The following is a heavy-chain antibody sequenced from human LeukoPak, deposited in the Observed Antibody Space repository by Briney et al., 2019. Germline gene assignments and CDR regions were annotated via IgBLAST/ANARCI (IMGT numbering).Heavy chain of an antibody. V-gene: IGHV3-66*01. CDR1: GFTVSSNY. CDR2: IYSGGST. D-gene: IGHD2-2*01. Sequence: GGSLRLSCAASGFTVSSNYMSWVRQAPGKGLEWVSVIYSGGSTYYADSVKGRFTISRDNSKNTLYLQMNSLRAEDTAVYYCARVALRYCSSTSCYLFDYWGQGTLVTVSS. CDR3: ARVALRYCSSTSCYLFDY. J-gene: IGHJ4*02.